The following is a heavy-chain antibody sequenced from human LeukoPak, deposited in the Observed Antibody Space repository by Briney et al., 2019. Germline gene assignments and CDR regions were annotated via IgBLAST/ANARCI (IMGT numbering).Heavy chain of an antibody. CDR1: GFTFSSYW. CDR3: ARAEVAGFDAFDI. CDR2: INNDGSST. J-gene: IGHJ3*02. V-gene: IGHV3-74*01. Sequence: PGGSLRLSCAASGFTFSSYWMHWVRQAPGKGLVWVSRINNDGSSTTYADSVKGRFTISRDNAKNTLYLKMNSLRVEDTAVYYCARAEVAGFDAFDIWGQGTMVTVSS. D-gene: IGHD6-19*01.